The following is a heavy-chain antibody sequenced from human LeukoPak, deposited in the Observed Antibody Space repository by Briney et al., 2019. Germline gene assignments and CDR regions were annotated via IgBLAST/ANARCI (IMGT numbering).Heavy chain of an antibody. CDR3: ARGEVRGVIVIDS. D-gene: IGHD3-10*01. CDR2: IYPSDSDT. CDR1: GYSFTSYW. Sequence: EESLKISCRGSGYSFTSYWIGWVRQMPGKGLEWMGIIYPSDSDTRYSPSFQGQVTISVDKSINTAYVQWTSLRASDTAVYYCARGEVRGVIVIDSWGPGTLVTVSS. V-gene: IGHV5-51*01. J-gene: IGHJ4*02.